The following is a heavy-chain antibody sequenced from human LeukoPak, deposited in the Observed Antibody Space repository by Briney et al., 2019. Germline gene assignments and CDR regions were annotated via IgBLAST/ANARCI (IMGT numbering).Heavy chain of an antibody. J-gene: IGHJ4*02. Sequence: GGSLRLSCAASGFIFSNYWMSWVRQSPGKGLEWVANIKQDGTEKYFVDSLNGRFAISRDNAKNSLYLQMNSLRAEDTAVYYCARGRFESNGDFDSWGQGTLVTVSS. D-gene: IGHD4-11*01. V-gene: IGHV3-7*01. CDR3: ARGRFESNGDFDS. CDR2: IKQDGTEK. CDR1: GFIFSNYW.